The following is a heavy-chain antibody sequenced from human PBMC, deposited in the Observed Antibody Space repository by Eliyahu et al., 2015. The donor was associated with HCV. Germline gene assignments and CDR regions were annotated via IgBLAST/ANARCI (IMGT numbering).Heavy chain of an antibody. J-gene: IGHJ6*02. D-gene: IGHD5-18*01. CDR2: IIPIFGTA. CDR1: GGTFSXXA. CDR3: ARVLQEYSYGYSGPHRKFDYYYYGMDV. Sequence: QVQLVQSGAEVKKPGSSVKVSCKASGGTFSXXAISWVRQAXGQGLEWMGGIIPIFGTANCAQEFQGRVTITADKSTSTAYMELSSLRSEDTAVYYCARVLQEYSYGYSGPHRKFDYYYYGMDVWGQGTTVTVSS. V-gene: IGHV1-69*06.